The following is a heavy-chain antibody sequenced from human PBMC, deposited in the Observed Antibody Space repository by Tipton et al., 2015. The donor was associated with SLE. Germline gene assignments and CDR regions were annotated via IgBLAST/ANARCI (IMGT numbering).Heavy chain of an antibody. CDR3: ARDLAAVAIDP. Sequence: GLVKPSETLSLTCTVSGGSISSHYWSWIRQPPGKGLEWIGYIYYSGSTNYNPSLKSRVTISVDTSKNQFSLKLSSVTAADTAVYYCARDLAAVAIDPWGQGTLVTVAS. J-gene: IGHJ5*02. D-gene: IGHD6-13*01. CDR2: IYYSGST. CDR1: GGSISSHY. V-gene: IGHV4-59*11.